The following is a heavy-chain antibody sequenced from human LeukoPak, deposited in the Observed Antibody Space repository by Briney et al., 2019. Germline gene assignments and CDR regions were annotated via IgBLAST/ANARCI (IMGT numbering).Heavy chain of an antibody. CDR1: GGSISSGDYY. J-gene: IGHJ4*01. Sequence: SETLSLTCTVSGGSISSGDYYWSWIRQPPGKGLEWIGYIYYSGSTYYNPSLKSRVTISVDTSKNQFSLKLSSVAAADTSVYYCARDGGSDSSGYHYWGHGTLVTVSS. CDR3: ARDGGSDSSGYHY. D-gene: IGHD3-22*01. CDR2: IYYSGST. V-gene: IGHV4-30-4*08.